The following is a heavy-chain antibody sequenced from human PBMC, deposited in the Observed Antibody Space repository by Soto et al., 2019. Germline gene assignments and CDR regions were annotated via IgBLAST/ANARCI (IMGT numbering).Heavy chain of an antibody. CDR1: RGTFSTYG. D-gene: IGHD1-26*01. CDR3: ARGPHFGSYYGWPSYFDY. CDR2: IIPIFGTI. J-gene: IGHJ4*02. V-gene: IGHV1-69*13. Sequence: ASVKVSCKASRGTFSTYGITWVRQAPEKGLEWMGGIIPIFGTIKYAENFHGRVTITADESTSTAYMELSSLRSEDTAMYYCARGPHFGSYYGWPSYFDYWGQGTQVTVSS.